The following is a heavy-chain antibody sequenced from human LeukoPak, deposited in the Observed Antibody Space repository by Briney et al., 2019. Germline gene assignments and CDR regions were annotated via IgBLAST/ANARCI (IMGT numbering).Heavy chain of an antibody. Sequence: GGSLRLSCAASGFTFSSYGMHWVRQAPGKGLEWVANIKQDGSEKYYVDSVKGRFTISRDNAKNSLYLQMNSLRAEDTAVYCCAKDSDYGDYTPLGGMDVWGQGTTVTVSS. V-gene: IGHV3-7*01. J-gene: IGHJ6*02. CDR1: GFTFSSYG. CDR3: AKDSDYGDYTPLGGMDV. D-gene: IGHD4-17*01. CDR2: IKQDGSEK.